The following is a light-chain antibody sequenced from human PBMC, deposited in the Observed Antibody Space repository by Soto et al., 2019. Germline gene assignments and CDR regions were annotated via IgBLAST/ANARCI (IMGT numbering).Light chain of an antibody. Sequence: EIVLTQSPAPLSLSPGERATLSGRASQSVCTSLAWYQDKAGQAHRLLIYEASSRVTGIPVRFSGSGYGTDFTLAINSLEPEDFAFHYCEHRSTWPRLTFGGGTKVEIK. CDR2: EAS. J-gene: IGKJ4*01. V-gene: IGKV3-11*01. CDR1: QSVCTS. CDR3: EHRSTWPRLT.